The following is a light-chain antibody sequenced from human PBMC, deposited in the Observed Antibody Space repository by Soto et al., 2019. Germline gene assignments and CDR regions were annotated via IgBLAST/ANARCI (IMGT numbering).Light chain of an antibody. CDR2: GAS. V-gene: IGKV3-20*01. CDR1: QSVSSSY. J-gene: IGKJ1*01. CDR3: QQYGSSPRT. Sequence: EIVLTQSPGTLSLSPGERATLSFRASQSVSSSYLAWYRQIPGQAPSLLMYGASSRATGIPERFSGTGSGTDFTLTISRLEPEDFAVYYCQQYGSSPRTFGQGTKVDIK.